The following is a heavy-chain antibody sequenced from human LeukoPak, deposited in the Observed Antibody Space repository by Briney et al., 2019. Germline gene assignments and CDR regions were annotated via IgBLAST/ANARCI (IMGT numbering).Heavy chain of an antibody. V-gene: IGHV3-13*01. CDR2: IDSSGGYT. J-gene: IGHJ4*01. Sequence: PGGSLRLSCAASGYTFNTYDMHWVRQTTGQGLEWISSIDSSGGYTYYAGSVKGRFTISRENDKNSLYLHMNSLRVGDTAVYSCVRGGEIGLDYRGHGTLVTVSS. CDR3: VRGGEIGLDY. D-gene: IGHD3-16*01. CDR1: GYTFNTYD.